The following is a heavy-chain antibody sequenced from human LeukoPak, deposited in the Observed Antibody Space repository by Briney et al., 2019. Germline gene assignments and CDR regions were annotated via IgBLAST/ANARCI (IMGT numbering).Heavy chain of an antibody. CDR1: GGSFSGYY. D-gene: IGHD2-2*01. Sequence: PSETLSLTCAVYGGSFSGYYWSWIRQPPGKGLEWIGEINHSGSTNYNPSLKSRVTMSVDTSKNQFSLKLSSVTAADTAVYYCARGATGTCCSSTSRYAGVDYWGQETLVTVSS. V-gene: IGHV4-34*01. J-gene: IGHJ4*02. CDR2: INHSGST. CDR3: ARGATGTCCSSTSRYAGVDY.